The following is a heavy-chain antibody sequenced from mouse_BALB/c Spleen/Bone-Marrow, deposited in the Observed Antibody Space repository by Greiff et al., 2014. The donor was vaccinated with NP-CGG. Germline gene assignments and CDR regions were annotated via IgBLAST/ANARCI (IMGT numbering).Heavy chain of an antibody. J-gene: IGHJ3*01. D-gene: IGHD2-4*01. V-gene: IGHV1S132*01. CDR1: GYTFTNYW. CDR3: SRNYDYDEGAWFTY. CDR2: IFPGTDTS. Sequence: QVQLKESGAEVVKPGASVKLSCKTSGYTFTNYWIQWVKQRPGQGLGWIGEIFPGTDTSYYNEKFKEKATLTVDTSSSTAYIQLSNLTSEVSAVYFCSRNYDYDEGAWFTYWGQGTLVTVSA.